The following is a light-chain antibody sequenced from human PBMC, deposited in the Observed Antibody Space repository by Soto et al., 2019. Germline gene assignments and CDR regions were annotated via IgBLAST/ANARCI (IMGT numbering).Light chain of an antibody. Sequence: EIVLTQSPATLSLSPGERATLSCRASQSVSSYLAWYEQKPGQAPRLLIYDASNRATGIPARFSGSGSGTDFTLAISSLEPEDFAVYYCHQYNDWPSITFGQGTRLEIK. CDR3: HQYNDWPSIT. V-gene: IGKV3-11*01. CDR1: QSVSSY. J-gene: IGKJ5*01. CDR2: DAS.